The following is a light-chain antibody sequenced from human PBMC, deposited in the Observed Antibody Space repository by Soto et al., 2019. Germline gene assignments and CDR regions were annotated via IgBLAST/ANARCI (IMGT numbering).Light chain of an antibody. CDR1: SSSIGRHT. CDR2: SND. J-gene: IGLJ2*01. CDR3: AAWDDSGVV. V-gene: IGLV1-44*01. Sequence: QSVLTQPPSASGTPGQRVTISCSRISSSIGRHTVNWYQQLPGTAPKLLIYSNDQRPSGVPDRFSGSKSGTSASLAISGLQSEDEANYYCAAWDDSGVVFGGGTKLTVL.